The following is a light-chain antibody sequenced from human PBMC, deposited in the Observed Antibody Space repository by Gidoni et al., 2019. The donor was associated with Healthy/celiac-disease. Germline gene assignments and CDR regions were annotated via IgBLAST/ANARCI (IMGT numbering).Light chain of an antibody. CDR2: DAS. J-gene: IGKJ2*01. CDR3: QQYNSYSYT. CDR1: QSISSW. Sequence: DIQMTQSPSTLSASVGDRVTITCRSSQSISSWLAWYQQKPGKAPKLLIYDASSLESGVPSRFSGSGSGTGFTLTISSLQPDDFATYYCQQYNSYSYTFGQXTKLEIK. V-gene: IGKV1-5*01.